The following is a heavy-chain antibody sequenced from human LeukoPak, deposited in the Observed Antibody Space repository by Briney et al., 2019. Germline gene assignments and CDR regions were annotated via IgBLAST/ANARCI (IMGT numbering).Heavy chain of an antibody. V-gene: IGHV1-69*13. CDR2: IIPIFGTA. CDR3: ARDSRYNWNYRRNNWFDP. D-gene: IGHD1-7*01. J-gene: IGHJ5*02. CDR1: GGTFSSHA. Sequence: SVKVSCKASGGTFSSHAISWVRQAPGQGLEWMGGIIPIFGTANYAQKFQGRVTITADESTSTAYMELSSLRSEDTAVYYCARDSRYNWNYRRNNWFDPWGQGTLVTVSS.